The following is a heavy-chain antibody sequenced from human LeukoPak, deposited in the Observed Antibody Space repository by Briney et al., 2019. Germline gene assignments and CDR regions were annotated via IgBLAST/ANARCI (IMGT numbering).Heavy chain of an antibody. CDR3: ARDPGLLSRYFDL. CDR2: IYNTWST. CDR1: GGSISSYY. J-gene: IGHJ2*01. Sequence: PSETLSLTCIICGGSISSYYWRWIRQPGGKGREGIGRIYNTWSTSYNPSLNSRVTMSVDTSKNQCSLKLSSVTAAATAVYYCARDPGLLSRYFDLWGHGTLVTVSS. V-gene: IGHV4-4*07. D-gene: IGHD1-26*01.